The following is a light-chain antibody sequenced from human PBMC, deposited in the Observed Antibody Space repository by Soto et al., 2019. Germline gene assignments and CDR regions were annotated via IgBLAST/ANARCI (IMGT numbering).Light chain of an antibody. CDR3: QQRSNWPIT. V-gene: IGKV3-11*01. CDR2: DTS. CDR1: QSVTNS. Sequence: EIVLTQSPVTLALSPGERATLSFGASQSVTNSLAWYQQKPGQAPRLLIYDTSNRATGIPARFSGSGSGTDFTLTINNLEPEDFALYYCQQRSNWPITFGQGTRLEIK. J-gene: IGKJ5*01.